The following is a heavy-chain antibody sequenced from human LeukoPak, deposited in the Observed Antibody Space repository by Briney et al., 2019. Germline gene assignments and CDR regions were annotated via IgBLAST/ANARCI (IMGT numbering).Heavy chain of an antibody. V-gene: IGHV3-30-3*01. CDR2: ISYDGSNK. J-gene: IGHJ4*02. CDR3: ARDLNC. Sequence: GRSLRLSCAASGFTFSSYAMHWVRQAPGKGLEWVAVISYDGSNKYYADSVKGRFTISRDNSKNTLYLQMNSLRAEDTAVYYCARDLNCWGQGTLVTVSS. CDR1: GFTFSSYA.